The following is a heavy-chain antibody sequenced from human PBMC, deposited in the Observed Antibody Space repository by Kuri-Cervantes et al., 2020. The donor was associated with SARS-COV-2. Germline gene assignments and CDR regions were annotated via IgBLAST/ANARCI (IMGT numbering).Heavy chain of an antibody. CDR3: AHIVPKTMEFDY. D-gene: IGHD3-10*01. CDR1: GYSISSGYY. V-gene: IGHV4-38-2*01. Sequence: ESLKISCAVSGYSISSGYYWGWIRQPPGKGLEWIGSIYHSGSTYYNPSLKSRVTISVDTSKNQFSLKLSSVTAADTAVYYCAHIVPKTMEFDYWGQGTLVTVSS. CDR2: IYHSGST. J-gene: IGHJ4*02.